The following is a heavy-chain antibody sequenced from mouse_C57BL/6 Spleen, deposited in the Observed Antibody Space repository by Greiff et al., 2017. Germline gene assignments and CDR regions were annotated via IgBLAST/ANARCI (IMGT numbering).Heavy chain of an antibody. D-gene: IGHD2-3*01. J-gene: IGHJ2*01. Sequence: VQLQQPGAELVKPGASVKMSCKASGYTFTSYWITWVKQRPGQGLEWIGDIYPGSGSTNYNEKFKSKATLTVDKSSSTAYMQLSSLTSEDSAVYYWARWREGWLSYWGQGTTLTVSS. CDR2: IYPGSGST. CDR3: ARWREGWLSY. V-gene: IGHV1-55*01. CDR1: GYTFTSYW.